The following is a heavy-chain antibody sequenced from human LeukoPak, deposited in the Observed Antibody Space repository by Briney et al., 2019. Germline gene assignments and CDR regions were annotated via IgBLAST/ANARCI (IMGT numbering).Heavy chain of an antibody. CDR3: AGGSNWYYFDY. V-gene: IGHV4-59*01. CDR2: TYYSGST. CDR1: GGSISSYY. D-gene: IGHD6-13*01. Sequence: SETLSLTCTVSGGSISSYYWSWIRRPPGKGLEWIGYTYYSGSTNNNPSLKSRVTISVDTSKNQFSLKLSSVTAADTAVYYCAGGSNWYYFDYWGQGTQVTVSS. J-gene: IGHJ4*02.